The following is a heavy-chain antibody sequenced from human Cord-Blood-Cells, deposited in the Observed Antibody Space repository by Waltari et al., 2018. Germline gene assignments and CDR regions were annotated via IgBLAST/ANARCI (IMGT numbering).Heavy chain of an antibody. CDR1: GFTFSNAW. CDR3: TTELGSDAFDI. Sequence: EVQLVESGGGLVKPGGSLRLSCAASGFTFSNAWMSWVRQAPGKGQEWVGRMKSKTDGWTTDYAAPVKGRFTISRDDSKNTLYLQMNSLKTEDTAVYYCTTELGSDAFDIWGQGTMVTVSS. CDR2: MKSKTDGWTT. V-gene: IGHV3-15*01. J-gene: IGHJ3*02. D-gene: IGHD2-15*01.